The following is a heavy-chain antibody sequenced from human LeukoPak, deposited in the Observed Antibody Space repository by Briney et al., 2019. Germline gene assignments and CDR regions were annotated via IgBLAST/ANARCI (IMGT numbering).Heavy chain of an antibody. CDR3: AKIDTGYYDFWSAFGP. CDR2: ISGSGDST. Sequence: GGSLRLSCAASGFTFSSYAMSWVRQAPGKGLEWVSAISGSGDSTYFADSVKGRFTISRDNSKNTLYLQMNSLRAEDTAVYYCAKIDTGYYDFWSAFGPWGQGTLVTVSS. V-gene: IGHV3-23*01. D-gene: IGHD3-3*01. J-gene: IGHJ5*02. CDR1: GFTFSSYA.